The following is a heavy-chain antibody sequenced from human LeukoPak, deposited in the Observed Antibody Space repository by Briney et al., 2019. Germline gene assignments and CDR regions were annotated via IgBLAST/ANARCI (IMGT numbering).Heavy chain of an antibody. J-gene: IGHJ4*02. D-gene: IGHD6-19*01. CDR1: GGSFSGYY. V-gene: IGHV4-34*01. CDR2: INHSGST. Sequence: SETLSLTCAVYGGSFSGYYWSWIRQPPGKGLEWIGEINHSGSTYYNPSLKSRVTISVDTSKNQFSLKLSSVTAADTAVYYCARQSGGVSVAATRGYFDYWGQGTLVTVSS. CDR3: ARQSGGVSVAATRGYFDY.